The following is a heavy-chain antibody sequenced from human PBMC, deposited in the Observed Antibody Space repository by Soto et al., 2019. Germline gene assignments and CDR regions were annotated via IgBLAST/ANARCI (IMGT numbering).Heavy chain of an antibody. CDR2: INPATGAA. V-gene: IGHV1-2*02. CDR3: ARGGGVGVAGSAAFDM. Sequence: QLHLVQSGAVVKKPGASVTVSCSASGYPVTAYYMHWVRQAPGRGLEWMGGINPATGAAKYTQTFQGRVTMARETSTSTVFMELSGLTSADPAVFYCARGGGVGVAGSAAFDMWGQGTLVTVSS. J-gene: IGHJ3*02. D-gene: IGHD3-3*01. CDR1: GYPVTAYY.